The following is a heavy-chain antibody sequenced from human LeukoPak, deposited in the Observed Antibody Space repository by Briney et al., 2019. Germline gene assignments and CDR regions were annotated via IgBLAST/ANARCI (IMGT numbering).Heavy chain of an antibody. CDR1: GAPIRTYY. V-gene: IGHV4-59*01. CDR2: ISDSGTT. J-gene: IGHJ4*02. D-gene: IGHD3-22*01. CDR3: TKGYYEPFDY. Sequence: SETLSLTCTVSGAPIRTYYWDWIRQAPGKGLEWIGCISDSGTTYYNPSLKSRVTIPLDTSKNHFSLKLTSVTAADTAVYFCTKGYYEPFDYWGQGMMVTVSS.